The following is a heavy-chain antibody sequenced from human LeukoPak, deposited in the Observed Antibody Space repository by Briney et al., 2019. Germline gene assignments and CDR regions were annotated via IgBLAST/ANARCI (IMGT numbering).Heavy chain of an antibody. J-gene: IGHJ4*02. Sequence: GGSLRLSCAASGFTFSTYAMSWVRQAPGRGLEWVSAISVTGGSTYSADSVKGRFTISRDNSKNTLYLQMNSLRAEDTAVYYCAKDSLRIAVAGRFDYWGQGTLVTVSS. CDR1: GFTFSTYA. D-gene: IGHD6-19*01. V-gene: IGHV3-23*01. CDR3: AKDSLRIAVAGRFDY. CDR2: ISVTGGST.